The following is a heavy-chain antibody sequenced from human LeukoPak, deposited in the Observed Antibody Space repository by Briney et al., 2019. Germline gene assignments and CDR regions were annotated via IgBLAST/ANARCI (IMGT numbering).Heavy chain of an antibody. D-gene: IGHD6-19*01. V-gene: IGHV3-33*01. CDR3: ATAPIGAVAGTFFDY. CDR1: GFTFSSYG. Sequence: GGSLRLSCAASGFTFSSYGMHWVRQAPGKGLEWVAVIWYDGSNKYYADSVKGRFTISRDNSKNTLYLQMNSLRAEDTAVYYCATAPIGAVAGTFFDYWGQGTLVTVSS. J-gene: IGHJ4*02. CDR2: IWYDGSNK.